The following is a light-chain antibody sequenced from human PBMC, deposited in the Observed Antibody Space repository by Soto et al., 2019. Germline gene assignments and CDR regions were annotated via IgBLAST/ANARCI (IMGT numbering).Light chain of an antibody. CDR1: QSLVYSDGNTY. CDR3: MQGTHWPPVT. Sequence: DVVITQSPLSLPVTLGQPASISCRSSQSLVYSDGNTYLSWFQLRPGQSPRRLSFKVSNRDSGVPDRFSGSGSGTDFTQKISRVEADDVGVFYCMQGTHWPPVTFGQGTKVEIK. CDR2: KVS. V-gene: IGKV2-30*01. J-gene: IGKJ1*01.